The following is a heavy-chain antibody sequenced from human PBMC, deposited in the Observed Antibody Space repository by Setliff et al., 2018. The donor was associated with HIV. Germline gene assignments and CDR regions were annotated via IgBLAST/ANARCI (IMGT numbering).Heavy chain of an antibody. Sequence: SETLSLTCDVYGGSSSGYYWSWIRQSPGKGLGWIGEINHSGSTNYNPSLNSRVAISVDTSKNQLSLKVSSVTAADTAVYYCARGGRRRGFYYFGLDVWGQGTTVTVSS. CDR2: INHSGST. D-gene: IGHD3-10*01. V-gene: IGHV4-34*01. CDR1: GGSSSGYY. J-gene: IGHJ6*02. CDR3: ARGGRRRGFYYFGLDV.